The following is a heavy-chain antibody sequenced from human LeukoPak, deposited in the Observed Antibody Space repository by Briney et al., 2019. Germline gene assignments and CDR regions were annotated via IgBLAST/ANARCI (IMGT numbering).Heavy chain of an antibody. Sequence: SVKVSCKASGGTFSSYAISWVRQAPGQGLEWMGGIIPIFGTANYAQKFQGRVTITTDESTSTAYMELSSLRSEDTAVYYCARDLYYDFWSGQDWFDPWGQGTLVIVSS. CDR3: ARDLYYDFWSGQDWFDP. CDR2: IIPIFGTA. D-gene: IGHD3-3*01. V-gene: IGHV1-69*05. CDR1: GGTFSSYA. J-gene: IGHJ5*02.